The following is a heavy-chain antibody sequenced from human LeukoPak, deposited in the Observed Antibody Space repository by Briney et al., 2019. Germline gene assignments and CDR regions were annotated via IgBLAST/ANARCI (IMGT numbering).Heavy chain of an antibody. J-gene: IGHJ4*02. Sequence: GGSLRLSCAASGFTFSDFYMTWIRQAPGKGLEWVSYISNSGSTIYYADSVKGRFSISRDNPKNTLYLHMHSLRADDTAVYYCAREEEMATNTDYWGQGTLVTVSS. V-gene: IGHV3-11*04. CDR1: GFTFSDFY. CDR3: AREEEMATNTDY. CDR2: ISNSGSTI. D-gene: IGHD5-24*01.